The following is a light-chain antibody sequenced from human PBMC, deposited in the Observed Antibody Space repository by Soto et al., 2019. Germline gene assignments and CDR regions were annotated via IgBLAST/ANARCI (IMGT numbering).Light chain of an antibody. CDR3: QQGYNTPLT. CDR1: QSISTY. Sequence: DIQMTQSPSSLSASVGDIVTITCRASQSISTYLNWYQQKPGKAPKLLIYSASSLQSGVPSRFSGSGSGTDFTLTISSLQPEDFATYFCQQGYNTPLTFGGGTKVEIK. CDR2: SAS. V-gene: IGKV1-39*01. J-gene: IGKJ4*01.